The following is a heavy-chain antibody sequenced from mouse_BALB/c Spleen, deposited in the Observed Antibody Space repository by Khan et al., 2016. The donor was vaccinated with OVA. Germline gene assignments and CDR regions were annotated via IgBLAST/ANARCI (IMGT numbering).Heavy chain of an antibody. CDR3: ARADYANYREAMDY. D-gene: IGHD2-1*01. V-gene: IGHV2-6-7*01. Sequence: QVQLKQSGPGLVAPSQSLSITCTVSGFSLTGYGVNWVRQPPGKGLEWLGMIWGDGSTDYNSGIKSRLSITKDNSTSQVFLKMNSLQTDDTARYYGARADYANYREAMDYWGQGNSVTVSS. CDR2: IWGDGST. J-gene: IGHJ4*01. CDR1: GFSLTGYG.